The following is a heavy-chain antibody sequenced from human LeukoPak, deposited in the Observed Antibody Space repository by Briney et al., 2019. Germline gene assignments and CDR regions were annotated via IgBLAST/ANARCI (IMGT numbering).Heavy chain of an antibody. CDR1: GFIFHYYA. V-gene: IGHV3-48*01. CDR3: AKLVEYYDSSGDFDY. D-gene: IGHD3-22*01. Sequence: GGSLRLSCAASGFIFHYYALHWVRQAPGKGLEWVSYISSSSSTIYYADSVKGRFTISRDNSKNTLYLQMNSLRAEDTAVYYCAKLVEYYDSSGDFDYWGQGTLVTVSS. J-gene: IGHJ4*02. CDR2: ISSSSSTI.